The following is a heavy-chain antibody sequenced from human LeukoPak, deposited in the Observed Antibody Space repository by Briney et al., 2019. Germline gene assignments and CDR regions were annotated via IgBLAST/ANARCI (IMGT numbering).Heavy chain of an antibody. CDR1: GYTFTSYG. CDR3: AMNRYTSSWYWFDP. J-gene: IGHJ5*02. CDR2: ISAYNGNT. V-gene: IGHV1-18*01. Sequence: ASVKVSCKASGYTFTSYGISWVRQAPGQGLEWMGWISAYNGNTNYAQKLQGRVTMTTDTSTSTAYMELRSLRSDDTAVYYCAMNRYTSSWYWFDPWGQGTLVTVSS. D-gene: IGHD6-13*01.